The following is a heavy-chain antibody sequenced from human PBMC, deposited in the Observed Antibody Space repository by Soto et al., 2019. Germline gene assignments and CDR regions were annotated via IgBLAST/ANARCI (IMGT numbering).Heavy chain of an antibody. J-gene: IGHJ4*02. CDR2: KWYDGSNK. D-gene: IGHD5-12*01. Sequence: GGSLRLSCAASGFTFSSYGMHWVRQAPGKGLEWVAVKWYDGSNKYYADSVKGRFTISRDKSKNTLYLQMNSLRAEDTAVYYCAREGLVATTWYFDYWGQGTLVTVSS. V-gene: IGHV3-33*01. CDR1: GFTFSSYG. CDR3: AREGLVATTWYFDY.